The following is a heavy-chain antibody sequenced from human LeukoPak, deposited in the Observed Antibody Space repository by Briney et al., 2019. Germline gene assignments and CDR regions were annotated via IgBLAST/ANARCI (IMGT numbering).Heavy chain of an antibody. CDR2: ISSSGSTI. Sequence: GGSLRLSCAASGFTFSDYYMSWIRQAPGKGLEWVSYISSSGSTIYYADSVKGRFTISRDNAKNSLYLQMNSLGAEDTAVYYCARDSGADIVVVPAEADAFDIWGQGTMVTVS. V-gene: IGHV3-11*01. J-gene: IGHJ3*02. D-gene: IGHD2-2*01. CDR1: GFTFSDYY. CDR3: ARDSGADIVVVPAEADAFDI.